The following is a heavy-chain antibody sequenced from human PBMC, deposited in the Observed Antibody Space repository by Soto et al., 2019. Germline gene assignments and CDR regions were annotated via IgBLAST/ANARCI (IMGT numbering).Heavy chain of an antibody. CDR3: ARESVVVDAKVYYGMDV. J-gene: IGHJ6*02. V-gene: IGHV4-59*01. CDR2: MYNTGST. D-gene: IGHD2-15*01. Sequence: SETLSLTCTVSGGSISGYYWSWVRQPPGKGLEWIGYMYNTGSTVYNPSFKSRVTISVDTSKNQFSLKLNSVTAADTAVYYCARESVVVDAKVYYGMDVWGQGTTVT. CDR1: GGSISGYY.